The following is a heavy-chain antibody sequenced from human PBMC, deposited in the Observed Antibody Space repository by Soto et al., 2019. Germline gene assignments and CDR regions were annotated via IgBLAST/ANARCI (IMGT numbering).Heavy chain of an antibody. V-gene: IGHV4-4*07. Sequence: LSLTCTVSGGSISGHSWVWIRQPAGKGLEXIGXXYXSXXXSXXXXLRSRVTMSLDTSSNQIFLNLTSVTAADTAVFYCVRGRSYSVYDFWGPGTLVTVSS. D-gene: IGHD5-12*01. CDR3: VRGRSYSVYDF. J-gene: IGHJ4*02. CDR1: GGSISGHS. CDR2: XYXSXXX.